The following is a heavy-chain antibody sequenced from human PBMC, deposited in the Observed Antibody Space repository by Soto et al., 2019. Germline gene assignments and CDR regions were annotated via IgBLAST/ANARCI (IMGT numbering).Heavy chain of an antibody. CDR3: TTEAYDNSGSLAFDI. J-gene: IGHJ3*02. V-gene: IGHV4-59*08. D-gene: IGHD3-22*01. CDR2: IYYSGST. CDR1: GGSISSYY. Sequence: TSETLSLTCTVSGGSISSYYWSWIRQPPGKGLEWIGYIYYSGSTNYNPSLKSRVTLSVDTSQSQFSLKLNSVTAADTAVYYCTTEAYDNSGSLAFDIWGPGTLVTVSS.